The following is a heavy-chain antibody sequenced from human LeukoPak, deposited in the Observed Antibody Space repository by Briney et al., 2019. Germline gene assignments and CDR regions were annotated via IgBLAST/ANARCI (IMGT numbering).Heavy chain of an antibody. CDR1: GFIFSSYW. J-gene: IGHJ3*02. D-gene: IGHD2-2*01. CDR2: INSDGSST. CDR3: ARGPGAFDI. V-gene: IGHV3-74*01. Sequence: GGSLRLSCVASGFIFSSYWMNWVRHAPGKGLVWVSRINSDGSSTSYADSVKGRFTISRDNAKNTLFLQMNSLRAEDTAVYYCARGPGAFDIWGQGTMVTVSS.